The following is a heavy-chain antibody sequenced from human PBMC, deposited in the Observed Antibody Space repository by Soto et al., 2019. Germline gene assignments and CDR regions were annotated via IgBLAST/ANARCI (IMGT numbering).Heavy chain of an antibody. Sequence: EVQLLESGGGLVQPGGSLRLSYAASGFTFSSYAMSWVRQAPGKGLEWVSAISGSGDSTYYADSVKGRFTISRDNSKNTQYLQMNSRRAEDTAVYYCAKRTVGWYFDLWGRGTLVTVSS. D-gene: IGHD4-17*01. CDR1: GFTFSSYA. CDR2: ISGSGDST. CDR3: AKRTVGWYFDL. V-gene: IGHV3-23*01. J-gene: IGHJ2*01.